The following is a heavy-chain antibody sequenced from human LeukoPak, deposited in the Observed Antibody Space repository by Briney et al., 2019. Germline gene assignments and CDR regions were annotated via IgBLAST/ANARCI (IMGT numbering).Heavy chain of an antibody. V-gene: IGHV4-59*08. CDR3: AQTTGWPGFDF. D-gene: IGHD6-19*01. J-gene: IGHJ4*02. CDR1: GASTSRRY. CDR2: IYDGRDT. Sequence: SETLSLTCSATGASTSRRYWSWIRQSPGRTLEWIGHIYDGRDTKYNPSLTSRVTISVDTSRNQFSLSLTSVTAADTAIYYCAQTTGWPGFDFWGPGALVTVSS.